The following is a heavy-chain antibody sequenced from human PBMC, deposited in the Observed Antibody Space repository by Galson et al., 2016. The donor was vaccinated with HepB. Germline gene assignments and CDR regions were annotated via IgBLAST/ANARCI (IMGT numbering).Heavy chain of an antibody. CDR3: AKYWSATYYTDYFEY. Sequence: SLRLSCAASGFTFSTYAMTWVRQAPGKGLEWVATISGSGGSIYYADSVKGRFTISRDNSKNTLFLQMKRLRDEDTALYYCAKYWSATYYTDYFEYWGQGTLVTVSS. V-gene: IGHV3-23*01. J-gene: IGHJ4*02. CDR2: ISGSGGSI. D-gene: IGHD1-26*01. CDR1: GFTFSTYA.